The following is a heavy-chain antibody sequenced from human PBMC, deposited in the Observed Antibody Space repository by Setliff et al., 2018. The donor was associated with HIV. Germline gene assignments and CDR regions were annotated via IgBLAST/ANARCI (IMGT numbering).Heavy chain of an antibody. CDR2: LSTTGTNI. V-gene: IGHV3-48*03. CDR1: GFIFSSYE. D-gene: IGHD4-17*01. CDR3: SRVGYGDYLYYYYYNMDV. J-gene: IGHJ6*03. Sequence: GGSLRLSCETSGFIFSSYEMNWVRQAPGKGLEWISKLSTTGTNIHYEDSVKGRFAISRDNAKNSLFLQMSSLRVEDTAGYYCSRVGYGDYLYYYYYNMDVWGKGTTVTVSS.